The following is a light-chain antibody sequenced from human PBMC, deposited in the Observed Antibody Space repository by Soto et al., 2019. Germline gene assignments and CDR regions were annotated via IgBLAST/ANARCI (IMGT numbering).Light chain of an antibody. CDR2: EVS. Sequence: QSVLTQPASVSGSPGQSITISCTGTSSDVGGYDYVSWYQLHPGKAPKLMIFEVSNRPSGVSYRFSGSKSGNTASLTISGLQAEDEADYFCSSYSISTAYLLGTGNKVTV. CDR1: SSDVGGYDY. V-gene: IGLV2-14*01. CDR3: SSYSISTAYL. J-gene: IGLJ1*01.